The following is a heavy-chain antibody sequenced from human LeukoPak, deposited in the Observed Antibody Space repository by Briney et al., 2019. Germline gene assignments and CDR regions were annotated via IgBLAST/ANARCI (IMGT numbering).Heavy chain of an antibody. CDR2: IYYSGST. CDR3: ARDRYYYDSSGYYLSY. J-gene: IGHJ4*02. Sequence: SETLSLTCTVSGGSISTSSYYWGWIRQPPGKGLEWIGSIYYSGSTYYNPSLKSRVTISVDTSKNQFSLKLSSVTAADTAVYYCARDRYYYDSSGYYLSYWGQGTLVTVSS. V-gene: IGHV4-39*07. D-gene: IGHD3-22*01. CDR1: GGSISTSSYY.